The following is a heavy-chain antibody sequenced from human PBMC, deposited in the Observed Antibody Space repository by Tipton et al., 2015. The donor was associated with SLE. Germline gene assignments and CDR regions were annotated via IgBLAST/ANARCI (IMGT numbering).Heavy chain of an antibody. Sequence: TLSLTCIVSGGSISRGTYYWSWIRQHPGKGPEWIGYIYNSGGTYYNPSLRSRVTISIDTSKNQFSLKVNSVTAADTALYYWARAVAGNSEYFDYWGHGTLVT. CDR1: GGSISRGTYY. D-gene: IGHD6-19*01. CDR3: ARAVAGNSEYFDY. CDR2: IYNSGGT. V-gene: IGHV4-31*03. J-gene: IGHJ4*01.